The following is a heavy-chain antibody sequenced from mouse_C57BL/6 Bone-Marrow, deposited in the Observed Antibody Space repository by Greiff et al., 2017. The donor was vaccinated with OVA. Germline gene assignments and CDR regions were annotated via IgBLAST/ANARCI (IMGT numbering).Heavy chain of an antibody. D-gene: IGHD1-1*01. J-gene: IGHJ3*01. Sequence: QVQLQQPGAELVRPGPSVKLSCKASGYTFTSYWMHWVKQRPGRGLEWIGRINPNSGGTKYNEKFKSKATLTVDKPSSTAYMQLSSLTSEDSAVYYCASWEDYYYGRKDWFAYWGQGTLVTVSA. CDR1: GYTFTSYW. CDR3: ASWEDYYYGRKDWFAY. V-gene: IGHV1-72*01. CDR2: INPNSGGT.